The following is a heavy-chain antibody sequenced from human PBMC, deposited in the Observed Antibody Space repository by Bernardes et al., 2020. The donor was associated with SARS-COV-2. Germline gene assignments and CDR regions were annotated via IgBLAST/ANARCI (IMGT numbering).Heavy chain of an antibody. J-gene: IGHJ3*02. V-gene: IGHV1-2*02. CDR2: IDPSSGDT. D-gene: IGHD6-13*01. CDR1: GHTLTGYS. Sequence: ASVKVSCKASGHTLTGYSIHWVRQAPGQGLEWMGWIDPSSGDTKYAQKFQGRVTMTRDTSSSTAYMELNRLRSDDTAVYYCARGYSFDAYDIWGQGTMVTVSS. CDR3: ARGYSFDAYDI.